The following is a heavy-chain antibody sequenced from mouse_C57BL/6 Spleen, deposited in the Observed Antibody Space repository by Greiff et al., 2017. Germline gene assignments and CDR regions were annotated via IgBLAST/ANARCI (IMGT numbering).Heavy chain of an antibody. D-gene: IGHD1-1*01. J-gene: IGHJ2*01. CDR3: AKEGEYYGLGY. CDR2: IYPNSGST. V-gene: IGHV1-64*01. Sequence: VQLQQSGAELVKPGASVKLSCKASGYTFTSYWMHWVKQRPGQGLEWIGMIYPNSGSTNYNEKFKSKATLTVDKSSSTAYMQLSSLTSEDSAVSYCAKEGEYYGLGYWGQGTTLTVSS. CDR1: GYTFTSYW.